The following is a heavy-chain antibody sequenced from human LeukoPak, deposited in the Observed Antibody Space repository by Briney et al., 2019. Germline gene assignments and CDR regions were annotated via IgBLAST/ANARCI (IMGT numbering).Heavy chain of an antibody. CDR2: INHSGST. V-gene: IGHV4-34*01. CDR3: ARGRIVTMVRGAYFDY. Sequence: SETLSLTCAVYGGSFSGYYWSWIRQPPGKGLEWIGEINHSGSTNYNPSLKSRVTIPVDTSKNQFSLKLSSVTAADTAVYYCARGRIVTMVRGAYFDYWGQGTLVTVSS. J-gene: IGHJ4*02. D-gene: IGHD3-10*01. CDR1: GGSFSGYY.